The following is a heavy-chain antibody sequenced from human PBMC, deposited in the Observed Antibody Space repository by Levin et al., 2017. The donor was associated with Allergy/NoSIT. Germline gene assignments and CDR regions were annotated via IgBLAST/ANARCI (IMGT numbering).Heavy chain of an antibody. Sequence: SQTLSLTCTVSGGSISSSIYYWGWIRQPPGKGLEWIGSIYYSGHTYYNPSLKSRVTISVDTSKNQFSLKLSSVTAADTAVYYCARQPANGEWDFEYWGQGTLVTVSS. CDR3: ARQPANGEWDFEY. J-gene: IGHJ4*02. V-gene: IGHV4-39*01. CDR2: IYYSGHT. D-gene: IGHD3-10*01. CDR1: GGSISSSIYY.